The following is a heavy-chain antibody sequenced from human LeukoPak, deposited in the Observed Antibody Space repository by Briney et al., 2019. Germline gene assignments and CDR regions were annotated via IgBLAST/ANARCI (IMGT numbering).Heavy chain of an antibody. Sequence: PGRPLRLSCAASGFTFSSYAMHWVRQAPGKGLEWVAVISYDGSNKYYADSVKGRFTISRDNSKNTLYLQMNSLRPEDTAVYYCATDYDSSGYDYWGQGTLVTVSS. CDR1: GFTFSSYA. CDR3: ATDYDSSGYDY. V-gene: IGHV3-30*04. J-gene: IGHJ4*02. CDR2: ISYDGSNK. D-gene: IGHD3-22*01.